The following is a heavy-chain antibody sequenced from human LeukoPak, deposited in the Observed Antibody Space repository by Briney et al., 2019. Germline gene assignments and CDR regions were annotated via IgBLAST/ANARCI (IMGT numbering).Heavy chain of an antibody. CDR1: GGSISSYY. CDR2: IYTSGST. Sequence: PSETLSLTCTVSGGSISSYYWSWIRQPPGKGLEWIGCIYTSGSTNYNPSLKSRVTISVDTSKNQFSLKLSSVTAADTAVYYCARLNLGIPWFDPWGQGTLVTVSS. CDR3: ARLNLGIPWFDP. D-gene: IGHD7-27*01. J-gene: IGHJ5*02. V-gene: IGHV4-4*09.